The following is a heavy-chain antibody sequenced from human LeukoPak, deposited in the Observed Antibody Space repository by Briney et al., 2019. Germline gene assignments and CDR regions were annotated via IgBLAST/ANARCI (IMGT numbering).Heavy chain of an antibody. CDR1: GSSFTSYW. D-gene: IGHD6-13*01. CDR2: IYPGDSDT. J-gene: IGHJ4*02. Sequence: HGESLEISCQGSGSSFTSYWIGGVRQLPGKGLEWMGIIYPGDSDTRYSPSFQGQVTISADQSISTAYLQWSSLKASDTAMYYCVRTYSSSWTFDYWGQGTLVTVSS. CDR3: VRTYSSSWTFDY. V-gene: IGHV5-51*01.